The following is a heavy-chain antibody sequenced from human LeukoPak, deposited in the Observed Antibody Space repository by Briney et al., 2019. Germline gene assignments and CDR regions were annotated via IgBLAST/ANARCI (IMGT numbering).Heavy chain of an antibody. CDR2: INHSGST. D-gene: IGHD3-22*01. CDR1: GGSSSGYY. J-gene: IGHJ4*02. V-gene: IGHV4-34*01. CDR3: ARHGTSSGYDIGY. Sequence: SETLSLTCAVYGGSSSGYYWSWIRQPPGKGLEWIGEINHSGSTNYNPSLKSRVTISVDTSKNQFSLKLSSVTAADTAVYYCARHGTSSGYDIGYWGQGTLVTVSS.